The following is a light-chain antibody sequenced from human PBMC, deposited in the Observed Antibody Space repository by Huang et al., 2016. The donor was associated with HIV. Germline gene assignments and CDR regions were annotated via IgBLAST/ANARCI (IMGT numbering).Light chain of an antibody. Sequence: DIQMTQSPSTLSASIGDRVTITCRSSQSISSWLAWYQQKPGKAPKLLSYKASSLESGVPSRFSGRGSGTEFTLTISSLQPDDFATYYCQQYDGYSRTFGQGTKVEI. CDR1: QSISSW. CDR3: QQYDGYSRT. J-gene: IGKJ1*01. CDR2: KAS. V-gene: IGKV1-5*03.